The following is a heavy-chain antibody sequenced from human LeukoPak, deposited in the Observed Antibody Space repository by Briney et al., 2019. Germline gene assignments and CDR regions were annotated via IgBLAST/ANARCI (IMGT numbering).Heavy chain of an antibody. V-gene: IGHV1-18*01. Sequence: ASVKVSCKASGYTFTNFGISWVRQAPGQGLEWMGWISAYNGNTNYAQRLQGRVTMTTDTSTSTAYMELRSLRSDDTAVYYCAVLDTAMVEGGVDYWGQGTLVTVSS. CDR2: ISAYNGNT. D-gene: IGHD5-18*01. J-gene: IGHJ4*02. CDR1: GYTFTNFG. CDR3: AVLDTAMVEGGVDY.